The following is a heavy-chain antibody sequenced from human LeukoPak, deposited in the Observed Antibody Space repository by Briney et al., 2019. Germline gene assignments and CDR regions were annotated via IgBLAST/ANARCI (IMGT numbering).Heavy chain of an antibody. CDR2: INHSGST. V-gene: IGHV4-34*01. CDR3: ARGPDPDGYNDY. CDR1: GGSFSGYY. J-gene: IGHJ4*02. Sequence: SETLSLTCAVYGGSFSGYYWSWIRQPPGKGLEWIGEINHSGSTYYNPSLKSRVTISVDRSKNQFSLKLSSVTAADTAVYYCARGPDPDGYNDYWGQGTLVTVSS. D-gene: IGHD5-24*01.